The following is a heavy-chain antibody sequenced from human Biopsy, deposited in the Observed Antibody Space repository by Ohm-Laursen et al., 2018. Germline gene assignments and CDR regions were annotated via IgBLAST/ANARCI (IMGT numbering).Heavy chain of an antibody. Sequence: SVKVSCKASGYTFTGYHVHWVRQAPGQGLEWMGWINAKTGDTNYAQKFQGRVTMTRDTSISTDYVDLSSLRSDDTAVYYCTRGGYYYDSLAYYYWFDPWGQGTLVTVSS. D-gene: IGHD3-22*01. CDR2: INAKTGDT. CDR1: GYTFTGYH. CDR3: TRGGYYYDSLAYYYWFDP. J-gene: IGHJ5*02. V-gene: IGHV1-2*02.